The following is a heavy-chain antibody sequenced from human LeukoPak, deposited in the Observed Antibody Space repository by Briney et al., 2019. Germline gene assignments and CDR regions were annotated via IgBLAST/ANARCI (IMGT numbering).Heavy chain of an antibody. Sequence: GGSLRLSCAASGFTFSSYSMHWVRQAPGKGQEWGAVIWYDGSNKYYVDSVQGRFTISRDNSKNNLYLQMSSLRAEDTAVYYCARGDYYDSSGYYFPDAFDIWGQGTMVTVSS. CDR2: IWYDGSNK. V-gene: IGHV3-33*01. CDR1: GFTFSSYS. CDR3: ARGDYYDSSGYYFPDAFDI. J-gene: IGHJ3*02. D-gene: IGHD3-22*01.